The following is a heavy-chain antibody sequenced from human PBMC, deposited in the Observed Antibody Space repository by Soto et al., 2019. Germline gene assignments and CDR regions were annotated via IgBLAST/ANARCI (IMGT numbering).Heavy chain of an antibody. J-gene: IGHJ4*02. V-gene: IGHV3-21*06. CDR1: GFTFTRYS. CDR2: ISSTTNYI. CDR3: ERESEDLTSNFDY. Sequence: PGGSLRLSCAASGFTFTRYSMNWVRQAPGKGLEWVSSISSTTNYIYYGDSMKGRFTISRDNAKNSLYLEMNSLRAEDTAVYYCERESEDLTSNFDYWGQGNLVTLSS.